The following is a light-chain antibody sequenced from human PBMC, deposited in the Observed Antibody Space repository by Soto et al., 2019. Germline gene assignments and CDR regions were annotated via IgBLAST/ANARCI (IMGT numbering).Light chain of an antibody. V-gene: IGKV3-15*01. CDR2: AAS. CDR3: QQYTKWPIT. Sequence: EILMTQSPATLSVSPGEGATLSCRASQSFSTNLAWYQQKPGQAPRLLIYAASTRATDIPARFSGSGSGTEFTLTISSLQSEDFAVYYCQQYTKWPITFGGGTKVEIK. CDR1: QSFSTN. J-gene: IGKJ4*01.